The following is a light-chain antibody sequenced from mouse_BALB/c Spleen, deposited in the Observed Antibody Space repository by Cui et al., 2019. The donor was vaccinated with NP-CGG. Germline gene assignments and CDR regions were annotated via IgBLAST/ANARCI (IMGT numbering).Light chain of an antibody. CDR1: TGAVTISNY. J-gene: IGLJ1*01. V-gene: IGLV1*01. CDR2: GTN. CDR3: ALWYSNHWV. Sequence: QPVVSQASALTTLPCETVTITCRSSTGAVTISNYAKWVQEKPDHLFTGLIGGTNNRAPGVPARFSGSLIGDKAALTITGAQTEDEAIYFCALWYSNHWVFGGGTKLTVL.